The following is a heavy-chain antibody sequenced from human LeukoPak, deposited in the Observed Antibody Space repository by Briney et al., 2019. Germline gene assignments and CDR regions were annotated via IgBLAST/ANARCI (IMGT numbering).Heavy chain of an antibody. J-gene: IGHJ4*02. CDR2: IYDIGST. CDR1: GGSISSYH. V-gene: IGHV4-59*01. CDR3: AREMGSGSEFDF. Sequence: SETLSLTCTVSGGSISSYHWNWIRQSPGKGLEWIGYIYDIGSTTYDPSLKSRVTISVDPSKNQFSLKLSSVTAADTAVYYCAREMGSGSEFDFWGQGTLVTVSS. D-gene: IGHD6-19*01.